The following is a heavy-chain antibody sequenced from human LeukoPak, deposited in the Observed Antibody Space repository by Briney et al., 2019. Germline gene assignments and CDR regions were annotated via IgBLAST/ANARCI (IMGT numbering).Heavy chain of an antibody. Sequence: GGSLRHSRAASGFTFSAYAISWVRQAPGKGLEWVSASSGSGGSTYYADSVKGRFNISRDNSKNTLYLQMNSLRAEDTAVYYCAKAPRPTQLSYFDYWGQGTRVTVSS. V-gene: IGHV3-23*01. D-gene: IGHD2-15*01. CDR1: GFTFSAYA. CDR3: AKAPRPTQLSYFDY. J-gene: IGHJ4*02. CDR2: SSGSGGST.